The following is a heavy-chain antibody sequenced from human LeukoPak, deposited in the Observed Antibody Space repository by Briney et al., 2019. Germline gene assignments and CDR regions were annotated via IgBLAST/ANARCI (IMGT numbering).Heavy chain of an antibody. V-gene: IGHV3-21*01. D-gene: IGHD3-22*01. Sequence: GGSLRLSCAASGFTFSGYSMNWVRQAPGKGLEWVSSISSSSSYIYYADSVKGRFTISRDNAKNSLYLQMNSLRAEDTAVYYCATTEGYYDSSGYNYGMDVWGQGTTVTVSS. CDR1: GFTFSGYS. J-gene: IGHJ6*02. CDR2: ISSSSSYI. CDR3: ATTEGYYDSSGYNYGMDV.